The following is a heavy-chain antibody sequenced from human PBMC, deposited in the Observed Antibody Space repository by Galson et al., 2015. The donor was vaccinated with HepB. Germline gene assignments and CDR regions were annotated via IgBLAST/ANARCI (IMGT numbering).Heavy chain of an antibody. V-gene: IGHV6-1*01. CDR1: GDSVSSNSAA. CDR2: TYYRSKWYN. Sequence: CAISGDSVSSNSAAWNWIRQSPSRGLEWLGRTYYRSKWYNDYAVSVKSRITINPDTSKNQFSLQLNSVTPEDTAVYYCARDGVGYDYVWGSYRYAYFDYWGQGTLVTVSS. J-gene: IGHJ4*02. CDR3: ARDGVGYDYVWGSYRYAYFDY. D-gene: IGHD3-16*02.